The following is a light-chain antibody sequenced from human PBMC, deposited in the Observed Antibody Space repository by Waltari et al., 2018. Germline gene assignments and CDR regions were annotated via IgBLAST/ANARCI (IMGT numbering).Light chain of an antibody. Sequence: TVVTQSPATLSMSPGERATLSCRTSQSIGRSLAWYQQRPGQAPRLLIYRASTRATGIPDRFSGSGSETEFTLTISSLQSEDIAVYYCQQYNNWPPGTFGQGTKVGI. J-gene: IGKJ1*01. V-gene: IGKV3-15*01. CDR1: QSIGRS. CDR2: RAS. CDR3: QQYNNWPPGT.